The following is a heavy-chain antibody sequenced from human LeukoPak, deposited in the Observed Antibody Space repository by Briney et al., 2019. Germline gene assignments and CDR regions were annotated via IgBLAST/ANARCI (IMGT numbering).Heavy chain of an antibody. CDR1: GFTFNNYG. D-gene: IGHD3-22*01. V-gene: IGHV3-23*01. CDR3: AKGSSGYFADL. Sequence: GGSLRLSCAASGFTFNNYGLIWVRQAPGKGLEWVAAISNDGGGTMYAAFVEGRFTISRDNSKNTLFPQMNSLRAEDTALYYCAKGSSGYFADLWGQGTLVTVSS. J-gene: IGHJ5*02. CDR2: ISNDGGGT.